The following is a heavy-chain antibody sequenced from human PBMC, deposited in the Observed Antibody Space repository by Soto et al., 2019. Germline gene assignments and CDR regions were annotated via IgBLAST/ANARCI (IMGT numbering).Heavy chain of an antibody. D-gene: IGHD2-15*01. CDR3: ARDGYCSGGSCYSVPVFDY. V-gene: IGHV3-33*01. CDR1: GFTFSSYG. J-gene: IGHJ4*02. CDR2: IWYDGSNK. Sequence: QVQLVESGGGVVQPGRSLRLSCAASGFTFSSYGMHWVRQAPGKGLEWVAVIWYDGSNKYYADSVKGRFTISRDNSKNPLYLQTNSLRAEDTAVYYCARDGYCSGGSCYSVPVFDYWGQGTLVTVSS.